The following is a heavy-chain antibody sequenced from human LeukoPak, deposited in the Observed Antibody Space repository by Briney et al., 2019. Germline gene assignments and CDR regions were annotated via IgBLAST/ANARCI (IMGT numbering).Heavy chain of an antibody. CDR3: ARDVDTDDY. CDR2: INHSGST. V-gene: IGHV4-34*01. J-gene: IGHJ4*02. CDR1: GGSFSNYY. D-gene: IGHD5-18*01. Sequence: SETLSLTCAVYGGSFSNYYWSWIRQPPGKGLEWIGEINHSGSTNYNPSLKSRVTISVDTSKNQFSLKLSSVTAADTAVYYCARDVDTDDYWGQGTLVTVSS.